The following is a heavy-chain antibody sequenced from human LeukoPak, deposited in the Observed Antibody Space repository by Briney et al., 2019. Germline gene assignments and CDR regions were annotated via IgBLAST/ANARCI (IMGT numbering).Heavy chain of an antibody. Sequence: GASVKVSCKASGYTFTGYYMHWVRQAPGQGLEWMGWINPNSGGTNYAQKFQGRVTMTWDTSISTAYMELSRLRSDDTAVYYCAREEADYGSGSDYWGQGTLVTVSS. J-gene: IGHJ4*02. CDR3: AREEADYGSGSDY. V-gene: IGHV1-2*02. CDR1: GYTFTGYY. D-gene: IGHD3-10*01. CDR2: INPNSGGT.